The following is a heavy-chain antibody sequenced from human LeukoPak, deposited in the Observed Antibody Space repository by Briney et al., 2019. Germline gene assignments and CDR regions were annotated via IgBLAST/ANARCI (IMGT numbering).Heavy chain of an antibody. Sequence: SETLSLTCAVYGGSFSGDFWSWIRQSPGKGLEWIGEINHGGSTNYNPSLKSRVTISVDTSKNQFSLKLSSVTAADTAVYYCAQARYYYDSSGYYPSDAFDIWGQGTMVTVSS. D-gene: IGHD3-22*01. J-gene: IGHJ3*02. CDR3: AQARYYYDSSGYYPSDAFDI. CDR2: INHGGST. CDR1: GGSFSGDF. V-gene: IGHV4-34*01.